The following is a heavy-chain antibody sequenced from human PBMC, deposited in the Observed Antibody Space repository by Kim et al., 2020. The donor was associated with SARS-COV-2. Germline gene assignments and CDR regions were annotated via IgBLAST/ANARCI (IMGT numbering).Heavy chain of an antibody. D-gene: IGHD3-22*01. V-gene: IGHV3-15*01. CDR2: IKSKTDGGTT. CDR3: TTDYYDSSGYNWFDP. Sequence: GGSLRLSCAASGFTFSNAWMSWVRQAPGKGLEWVGRIKSKTDGGTTDYAAPVKGRFTISRDDSKNTLYLQMNSLKTEDTAVYYCTTDYYDSSGYNWFDPWGQGTLVTVSS. J-gene: IGHJ5*02. CDR1: GFTFSNAW.